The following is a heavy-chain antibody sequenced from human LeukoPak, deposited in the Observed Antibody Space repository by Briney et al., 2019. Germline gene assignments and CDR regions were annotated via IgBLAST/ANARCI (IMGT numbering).Heavy chain of an antibody. CDR3: ARNYYDSSVASDY. D-gene: IGHD3-22*01. CDR2: INWNGGYT. J-gene: IGHJ4*02. CDR1: GFTFNYYG. Sequence: PGGSLRLSCAASGFTFNYYGMSWVRQGPGKGLEWVSGINWNGGYTAYADSVKGRFTISRDNAKNSLYLQMNSLTAGDTALYYCARNYYDSSVASDYWGQGTLVTVSS. V-gene: IGHV3-20*04.